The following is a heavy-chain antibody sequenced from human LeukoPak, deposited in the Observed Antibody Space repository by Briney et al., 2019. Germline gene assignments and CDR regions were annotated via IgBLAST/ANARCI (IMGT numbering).Heavy chain of an antibody. D-gene: IGHD3-16*02. Sequence: GESLRLACEAAGFTFSTYIMTWVRQAPGKGLEWVTTSKAGAEATFYADSVKDRFTISRDNSKNTLYLQMNSLRADDTALYFGASRMITFGGVFVTDYWGQGTLVTVSS. CDR2: SKAGAEAT. V-gene: IGHV3-23*01. CDR3: ASRMITFGGVFVTDY. CDR1: GFTFSTYI. J-gene: IGHJ4*02.